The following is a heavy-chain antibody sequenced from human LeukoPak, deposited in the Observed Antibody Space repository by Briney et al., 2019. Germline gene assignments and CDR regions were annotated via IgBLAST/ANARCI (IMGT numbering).Heavy chain of an antibody. CDR2: TYGGGST. V-gene: IGHV3-53*01. CDR1: RITVSGKH. Sequence: GGSLRLSCAVSRITVSGKHMSWVRQAPGKGPEWVSITYGGGSTFFADSVKGRFTTSRDNSKNTVYLQMNTLRAEDTAVYYCARTSDYRFEYWGQGTLVTVSS. CDR3: ARTSDYRFEY. J-gene: IGHJ4*02. D-gene: IGHD3-9*01.